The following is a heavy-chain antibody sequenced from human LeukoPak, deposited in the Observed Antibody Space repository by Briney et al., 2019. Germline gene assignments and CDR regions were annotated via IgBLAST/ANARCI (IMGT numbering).Heavy chain of an antibody. Sequence: GGSLRLSCAASGFTFNNYWMNWVRQVPGKGLEWVADIKQDGSEKYYVDSVKGRFTISRDNAKNSLYLQMNSLRAEDTAVYYCARSIVTTIGFDYWGQGTLVTVSS. CDR3: ARSIVTTIGFDY. J-gene: IGHJ4*02. CDR1: GFTFNNYW. CDR2: IKQDGSEK. V-gene: IGHV3-7*03. D-gene: IGHD5-12*01.